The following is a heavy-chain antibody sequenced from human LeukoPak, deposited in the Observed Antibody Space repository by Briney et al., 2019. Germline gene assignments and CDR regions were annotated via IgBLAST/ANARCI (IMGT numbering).Heavy chain of an antibody. Sequence: PSETLSLTCTVSGGSISSSSYYWGWIRQLPGKGLEWIGSIYYSGSTFYNPSLKSRVTISVDTSKNQFSLKLSSVTAADTAVYYCARDANGGYSGYGYYFDYWGQGTLVTVSS. J-gene: IGHJ4*02. CDR1: GGSISSSSYY. V-gene: IGHV4-39*07. CDR2: IYYSGST. CDR3: ARDANGGYSGYGYYFDY. D-gene: IGHD5-12*01.